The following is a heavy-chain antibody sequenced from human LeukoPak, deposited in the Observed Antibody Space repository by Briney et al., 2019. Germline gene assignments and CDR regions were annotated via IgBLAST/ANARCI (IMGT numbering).Heavy chain of an antibody. CDR2: ISGSGGST. Sequence: GGSLGLSCAASGFTFSSYAMSWVRQAPGKGLEWVSAISGSGGSTYYADSVKGRFTISRDNSKNTLYLQMNSLRAEDTAVYYCAKDLTGDYDYYYYGMDVWGKGTTVTVSS. CDR1: GFTFSSYA. CDR3: AKDLTGDYDYYYYGMDV. D-gene: IGHD4-17*01. J-gene: IGHJ6*04. V-gene: IGHV3-23*01.